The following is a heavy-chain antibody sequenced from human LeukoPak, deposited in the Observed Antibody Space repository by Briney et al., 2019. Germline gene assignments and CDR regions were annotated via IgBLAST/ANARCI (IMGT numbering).Heavy chain of an antibody. V-gene: IGHV3-7*01. D-gene: IGHD6-6*01. J-gene: IGHJ3*02. CDR1: GFTFSSYW. CDR2: IKQDGSEK. Sequence: PGGSLRLSCAASGFTFSSYWMSWVRQAPGKGLEWVANIKQDGSEKYYVDSVKGRFTISRDNAKNSLYLQMNSLRAEDTAVYYCARAYWGPIAARPTDDAFDIWGQGTMVTVSS. CDR3: ARAYWGPIAARPTDDAFDI.